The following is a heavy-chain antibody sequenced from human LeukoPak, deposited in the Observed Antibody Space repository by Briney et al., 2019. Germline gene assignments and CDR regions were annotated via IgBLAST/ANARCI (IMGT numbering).Heavy chain of an antibody. Sequence: GGSLRLSCAASGFASSRHWMFWVRQAPGKGLVWVSRIDGDGSTTNYAESVKGRFTISRDNAKNTLYLQMNSLRGEDTAIYYCARSGVPNGMDVWGQGTTVTVSS. CDR3: ARSGVPNGMDV. CDR2: IDGDGSTT. CDR1: GFASSRHW. V-gene: IGHV3-74*01. D-gene: IGHD2-8*01. J-gene: IGHJ6*02.